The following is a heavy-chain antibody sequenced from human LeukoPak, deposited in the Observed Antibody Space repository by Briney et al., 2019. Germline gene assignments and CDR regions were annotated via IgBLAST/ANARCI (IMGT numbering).Heavy chain of an antibody. V-gene: IGHV1-2*02. CDR2: INPNSGGT. CDR3: ARDALRIAVAGTMLAPTVHY. Sequence: ASVKVSCKASGYTFTGYYMHWVRQAPGQGLEWMGWINPNSGGTNYAQKFQGRVTMTRDTSISTADMELSRLRSDDTAVYYCARDALRIAVAGTMLAPTVHYWGQGTLVTVSS. CDR1: GYTFTGYY. J-gene: IGHJ4*02. D-gene: IGHD6-19*01.